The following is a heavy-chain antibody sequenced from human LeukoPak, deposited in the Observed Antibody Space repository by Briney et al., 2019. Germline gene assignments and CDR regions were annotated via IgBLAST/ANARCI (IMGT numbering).Heavy chain of an antibody. J-gene: IGHJ4*02. Sequence: GGSLRLSCAASGFTFSSYGMHWVRQAPGKGLEWMAVISYDGSNKYYADSVKGRFTISRDNSKNTLYLQMNSLRAEDTAVYYCAKPMVRGVISFDYWGQGTLVTVSS. D-gene: IGHD3-10*01. CDR1: GFTFSSYG. V-gene: IGHV3-30*18. CDR2: ISYDGSNK. CDR3: AKPMVRGVISFDY.